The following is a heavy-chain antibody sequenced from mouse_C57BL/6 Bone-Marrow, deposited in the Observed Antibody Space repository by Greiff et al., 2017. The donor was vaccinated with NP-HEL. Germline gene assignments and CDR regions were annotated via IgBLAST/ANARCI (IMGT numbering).Heavy chain of an antibody. CDR3: ARGGAAQGLGY. CDR2: IDPEDGAT. D-gene: IGHD3-2*02. Sequence: EVQLQQSGAELVKPGASVKLSCTASGFNIKDYYMHWVKQRTEQGLEWIGRIDPEDGATKYAPKFQGKATITADTSSNTAYLPLSSLTSEDTAVYYCARGGAAQGLGYWGQGTTLTVSS. V-gene: IGHV14-2*01. CDR1: GFNIKDYY. J-gene: IGHJ2*01.